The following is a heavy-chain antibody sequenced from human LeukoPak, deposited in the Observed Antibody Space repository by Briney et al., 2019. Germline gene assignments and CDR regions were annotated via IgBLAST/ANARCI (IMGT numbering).Heavy chain of an antibody. V-gene: IGHV1-8*01. D-gene: IGHD2-2*01. Sequence: GASVKVSCKASGYTFTSYDINWVRQATGQGLEWMGWMNPNSGNTGYEQKFQGRVTMTRNTSISTAYMELSSLRSEDTAVYYCETSESYCSSTSCHTDYFDYWGKGTLVTVSS. CDR2: MNPNSGNT. CDR1: GYTFTSYD. CDR3: ETSESYCSSTSCHTDYFDY. J-gene: IGHJ4*02.